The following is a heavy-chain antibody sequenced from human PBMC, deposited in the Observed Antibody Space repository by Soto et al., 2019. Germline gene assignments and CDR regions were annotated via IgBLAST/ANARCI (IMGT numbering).Heavy chain of an antibody. D-gene: IGHD3-22*01. Sequence: ASVKVSCKASGGTFSSYAISWVRQAPGQGLEWMGGIIPIFGTANYAQKFQGRVTITADKSTSTAYMELSSLRSEDTAVYYCARVPDRYYYDSSGPTYHDAFDIWGQGTMVTV. J-gene: IGHJ3*02. CDR1: GGTFSSYA. CDR3: ARVPDRYYYDSSGPTYHDAFDI. V-gene: IGHV1-69*06. CDR2: IIPIFGTA.